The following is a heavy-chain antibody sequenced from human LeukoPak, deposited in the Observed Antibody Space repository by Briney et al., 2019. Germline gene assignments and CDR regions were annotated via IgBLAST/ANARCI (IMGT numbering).Heavy chain of an antibody. CDR3: ARGGGYQVLYVWFDP. V-gene: IGHV1-3*01. D-gene: IGHD2/OR15-2a*01. CDR1: GYTFTSYA. CDR2: INAGNGNT. Sequence: GASVKVSCKASGYTFTSYAMHWVRQAPGQRLEWMGWINAGNGNTKYSQKFQGRVTIARDTSASTAYMELSSLRSEDTAVYFCARGGGYQVLYVWFDPWGQGTLVTVSS. J-gene: IGHJ5*02.